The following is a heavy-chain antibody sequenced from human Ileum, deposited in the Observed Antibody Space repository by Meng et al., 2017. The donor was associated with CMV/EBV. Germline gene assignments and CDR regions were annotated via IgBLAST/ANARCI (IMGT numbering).Heavy chain of an antibody. J-gene: IGHJ4*02. D-gene: IGHD3-3*01. CDR1: GFTFSNYA. V-gene: IGHV3-23*03. Sequence: GGSLRLSCAASGFTFSNYAMAWVRQTPEKGLEWISVVYGKGASACSVDSVKGRFTITRDNSKNTVYLQMNSLRAEDKAKYYGAKRREYDSWCPFDYWGQGALVTVYS. CDR2: VYGKGASA. CDR3: AKRREYDSWCPFDY.